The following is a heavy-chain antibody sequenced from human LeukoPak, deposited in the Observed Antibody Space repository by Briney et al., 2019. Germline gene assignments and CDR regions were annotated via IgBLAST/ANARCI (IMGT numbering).Heavy chain of an antibody. CDR3: ATLYNDKGDY. V-gene: IGHV3-23*01. CDR2: TIGSGDSR. D-gene: IGHD5-24*01. J-gene: IGHJ4*02. CDR1: GFTFRNYG. Sequence: GGSLRLSCAASGFTFRNYGMSWVRPAPGKGLEWVSGTIGSGDSRFYADPVKGRFTISRDNSRNTLYLHVNSLRVDDTAVYYCATLYNDKGDYWGQGALVAVSS.